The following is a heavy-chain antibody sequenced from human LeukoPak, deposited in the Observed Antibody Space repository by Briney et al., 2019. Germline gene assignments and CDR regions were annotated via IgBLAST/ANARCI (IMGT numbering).Heavy chain of an antibody. CDR1: GYSFTNYW. CDR3: ARQLGGYGRLEYMDV. CDR2: IYPGDSDT. Sequence: GESLKISCKGSGYSFTNYWIGWVRQMPGKGLEWMGIIYPGDSDTRYSPSFQGQVTISADKSISTAYLQWSSLKASDTAMYYCARQLGGYGRLEYMDVWGKGTTVTVSS. V-gene: IGHV5-51*01. D-gene: IGHD5-12*01. J-gene: IGHJ6*03.